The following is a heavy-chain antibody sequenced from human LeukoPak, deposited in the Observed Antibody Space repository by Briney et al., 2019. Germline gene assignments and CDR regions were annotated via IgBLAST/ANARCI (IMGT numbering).Heavy chain of an antibody. CDR1: GGSISSSSYY. Sequence: SETLSLTCTVSGGSISSSSYYWGWIRQPPGKGLEWIGSIYYSGSTYYNPSLKSRVTISVDTSKNQFSLKLSSVTAADTAVYYCARETTGIDYWGQGILVTVSS. J-gene: IGHJ4*02. D-gene: IGHD4-17*01. V-gene: IGHV4-39*07. CDR2: IYYSGST. CDR3: ARETTGIDY.